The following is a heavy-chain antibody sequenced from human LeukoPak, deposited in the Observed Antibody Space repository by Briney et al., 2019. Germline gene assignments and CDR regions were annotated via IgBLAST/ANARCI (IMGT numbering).Heavy chain of an antibody. V-gene: IGHV3-30*03. D-gene: IGHD1-26*01. CDR3: ARLVGATPDY. Sequence: GGSLRLSCAASGFTFSNYGMHWVRQAPGQGLEWVAVISDDGSNKYYADSVKGRFTISRDNSKNTLYLQMNSLRAEDTAVYYCARLVGATPDYWGQGTLVTVSS. J-gene: IGHJ4*02. CDR1: GFTFSNYG. CDR2: ISDDGSNK.